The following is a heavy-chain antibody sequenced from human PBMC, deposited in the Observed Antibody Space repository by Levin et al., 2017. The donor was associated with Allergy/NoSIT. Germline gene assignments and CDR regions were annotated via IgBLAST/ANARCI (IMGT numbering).Heavy chain of an antibody. D-gene: IGHD6-6*01. CDR3: ARADEYSSSSTVGSWFDP. J-gene: IGHJ5*02. CDR1: GGSFSGYY. CDR2: INHSGST. Sequence: SETLSLTCAVYGGSFSGYYWSWIRQPPGKGLEWIGEINHSGSTNYNPSLKSRVTISVDTSKNQFSLKLSSVTAADTAVYYCARADEYSSSSTVGSWFDPWGQGTLVTVSS. V-gene: IGHV4-34*01.